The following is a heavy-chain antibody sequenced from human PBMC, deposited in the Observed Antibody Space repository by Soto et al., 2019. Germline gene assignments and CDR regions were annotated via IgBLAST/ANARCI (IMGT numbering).Heavy chain of an antibody. CDR3: AGTSIANGDY. CDR1: GGSISSSSYY. J-gene: IGHJ4*02. CDR2: IYYSGST. Sequence: SETLSLTCTVSGGSISSSSYYWGWIRQPPGKGLEWIGSIYYSGSTYYNPSLKSRVTISVDTSKNQFSLKLSSVTAADTAVYYCAGTSIANGDYWGQGTLVTVS. V-gene: IGHV4-39*01. D-gene: IGHD6-13*01.